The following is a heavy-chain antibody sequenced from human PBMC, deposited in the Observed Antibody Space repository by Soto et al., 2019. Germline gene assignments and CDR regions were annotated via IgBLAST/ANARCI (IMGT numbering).Heavy chain of an antibody. CDR1: GFDFSSSA. J-gene: IGHJ6*02. CDR3: ARAHYGYHGYRLAV. Sequence: GGSLRLSCVASGFDFSSSAMHWVRQAPGKGLDWVAVISYEGINKYYADSVRGRFTISRDNSKNTLYLQVNSLRAEDTAVYYWARAHYGYHGYRLAVWGQGTTVTVAS. V-gene: IGHV3-30-3*01. D-gene: IGHD4-17*01. CDR2: ISYEGINK.